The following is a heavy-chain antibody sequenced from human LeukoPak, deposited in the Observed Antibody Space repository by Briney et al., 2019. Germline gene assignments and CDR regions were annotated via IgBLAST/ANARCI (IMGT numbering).Heavy chain of an antibody. D-gene: IGHD6-13*01. CDR3: AKDYRGVAAAGTLGYFDY. CDR2: ISGSGGST. V-gene: IGHV3-23*01. J-gene: IGHJ4*02. CDR1: GFTFSSYA. Sequence: PGGSLRLSSAASGFTFSSYAMSWVRQAPGKGLEWVSAISGSGGSTYYADSVKGRFTISRDNSKNTLYLQMNSLRAEDTAVYYCAKDYRGVAAAGTLGYFDYWGQGTLVTVSS.